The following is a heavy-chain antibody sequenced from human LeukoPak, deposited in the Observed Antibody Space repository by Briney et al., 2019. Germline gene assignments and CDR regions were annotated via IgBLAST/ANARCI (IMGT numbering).Heavy chain of an antibody. V-gene: IGHV3-21*01. CDR3: ARDVGYGDYVDY. J-gene: IGHJ4*02. CDR2: ISSSSSYI. Sequence: GGSLRLSCAASGFTFSSYSMNWVRQAPGKGLEWVSSISSSSSYIYYADSVKGRFTFSRDNAKNSLYLQMNSLRAEDTAVYYCARDVGYGDYVDYWGQGTLVTVSS. CDR1: GFTFSSYS. D-gene: IGHD4-17*01.